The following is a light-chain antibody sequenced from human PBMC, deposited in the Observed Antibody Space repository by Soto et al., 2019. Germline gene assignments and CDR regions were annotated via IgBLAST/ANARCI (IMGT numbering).Light chain of an antibody. Sequence: SAVTQPASVLDAPGQSITISCTGTSSDVGGSNFVSWYQQHPGKPPKLIIYDVANRPSGVSNRFSGSKSGSTASLIISRLQTEDEADYYCVSYTSSTTDVFGTGTKVTVL. V-gene: IGLV2-14*03. CDR3: VSYTSSTTDV. J-gene: IGLJ1*01. CDR2: DVA. CDR1: SSDVGGSNF.